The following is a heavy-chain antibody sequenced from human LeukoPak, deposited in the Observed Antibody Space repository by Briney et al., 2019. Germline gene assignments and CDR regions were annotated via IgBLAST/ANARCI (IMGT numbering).Heavy chain of an antibody. V-gene: IGHV3-48*02. CDR1: GFTFSGQY. Sequence: GGSLRLSCLASGFTFSGQYMSWVRQAPGKGLEWVSYISSSSSTIYYADSVKGRFTISRDNAKNSLYLQMSSLRDEDTAVYYCARAQSPHYYDSSPFDYWGQGTLVTVSS. J-gene: IGHJ4*02. CDR2: ISSSSSTI. D-gene: IGHD3-22*01. CDR3: ARAQSPHYYDSSPFDY.